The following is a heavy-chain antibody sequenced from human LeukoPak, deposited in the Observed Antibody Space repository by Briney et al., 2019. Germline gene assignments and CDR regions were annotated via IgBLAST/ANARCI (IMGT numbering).Heavy chain of an antibody. Sequence: GGSLRHSCAASGFTVSSNYMSWVRQAPGKGLEWVSSTSRSGESTFYADSVRGRFTISRDNSKNTVSLQMESLRAEDTALYYCAKDSAVGSIDYWGQGTLVTVSS. CDR2: TSRSGEST. CDR1: GFTVSSNY. D-gene: IGHD4-23*01. V-gene: IGHV3-23*01. CDR3: AKDSAVGSIDY. J-gene: IGHJ4*02.